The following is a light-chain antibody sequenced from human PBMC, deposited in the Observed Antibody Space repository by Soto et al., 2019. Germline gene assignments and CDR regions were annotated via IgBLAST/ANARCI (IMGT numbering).Light chain of an antibody. Sequence: QAVVTQEPSLTVSPGGTVTLTCASSTGAVTSGFYPNWFQQKPGQAPRALIYNTASKHSWTPARFSGFLLGGKAALTLSGVQPEDEAEYYCLLYYGGAQGVFGTGTKLTVL. CDR3: LLYYGGAQGV. V-gene: IGLV7-43*01. CDR1: TGAVTSGFY. CDR2: NTA. J-gene: IGLJ1*01.